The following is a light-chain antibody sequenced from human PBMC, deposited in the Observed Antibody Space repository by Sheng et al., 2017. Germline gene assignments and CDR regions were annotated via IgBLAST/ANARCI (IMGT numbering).Light chain of an antibody. V-gene: IGKV3-11*01. Sequence: EIVLTQSPGTLSLSPGERATLSCRASQSVSTFLVWYQQKPGQAPRLLMYDASNRATGIPDRFSGSGSGTDFTLTISRLEPEDFAVYYCQQYNKWPLITFGQGTRLEIK. CDR2: DAS. CDR3: QQYNKWPLIT. CDR1: QSVSTF. J-gene: IGKJ5*01.